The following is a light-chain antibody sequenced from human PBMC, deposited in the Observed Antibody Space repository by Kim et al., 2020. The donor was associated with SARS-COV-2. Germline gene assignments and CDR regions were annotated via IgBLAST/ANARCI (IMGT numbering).Light chain of an antibody. CDR1: QSVRSN. CDR2: GAS. V-gene: IGKV3-15*01. J-gene: IGKJ2*01. Sequence: EIVMTQSPATLSVSPGERATLSCRASQSVRSNLAWYQQKPGQAPRLLIYGASTRATGIPARFSGSGSGTEFTLTISSLQSEDFSVYYCQQYNNWPGYTFGQGTKLEI. CDR3: QQYNNWPGYT.